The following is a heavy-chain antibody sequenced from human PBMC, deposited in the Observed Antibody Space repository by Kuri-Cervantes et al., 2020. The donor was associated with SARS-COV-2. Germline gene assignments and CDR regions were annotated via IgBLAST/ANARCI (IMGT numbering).Heavy chain of an antibody. CDR1: GFTFSTYA. D-gene: IGHD1-1*01. Sequence: GGSLRLSCAASGFTFSTYAMSWVRQAPGKGLEWVSGISGSGGTTYYADSVKGRFTISRDNAKNTLYLQMNSLRAEDTAVYYCATLDSMDVWGQGTTVTVSS. CDR3: ATLDSMDV. J-gene: IGHJ6*02. CDR2: ISGSGGTT. V-gene: IGHV3-23*01.